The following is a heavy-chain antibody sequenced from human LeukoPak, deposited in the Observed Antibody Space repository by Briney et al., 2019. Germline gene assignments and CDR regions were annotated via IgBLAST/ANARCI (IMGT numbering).Heavy chain of an antibody. J-gene: IGHJ3*02. CDR3: ARDLGDYGDYSYAFDI. CDR1: GYTFTSYY. V-gene: IGHV1-46*01. D-gene: IGHD4-17*01. Sequence: ASVKVSCKASGYTFTSYYMHWVRRAPGQGLEWMGIINPSGGSTSYAQKFQGRVTMTRDTSTSTVYMELSSLRSEDTAVYYCARDLGDYGDYSYAFDIWGQGTMVTVSS. CDR2: INPSGGST.